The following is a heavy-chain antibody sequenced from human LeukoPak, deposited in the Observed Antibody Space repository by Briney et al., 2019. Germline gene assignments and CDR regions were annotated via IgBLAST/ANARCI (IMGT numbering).Heavy chain of an antibody. CDR3: ARTGSSEGYYYYYMDV. CDR2: ISSGSSFM. V-gene: IGHV3-21*03. Sequence: GGSLRLSCAASGFTFSRYSMNWVRQAPGKGLEWVSSISSGSSFMYYADSVKGRFTISRDNAKNSLYLQMNSLRAEDTAVYYCARTGSSEGYYYYYMDVWGKGTTVTVSS. CDR1: GFTFSRYS. D-gene: IGHD6-6*01. J-gene: IGHJ6*03.